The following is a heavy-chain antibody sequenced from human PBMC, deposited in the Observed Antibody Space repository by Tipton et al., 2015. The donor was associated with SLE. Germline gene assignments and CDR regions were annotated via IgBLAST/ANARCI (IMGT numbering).Heavy chain of an antibody. D-gene: IGHD2-2*01. CDR2: ITWDGYP. CDR1: GFTLEVYT. CDR3: AKDLLSSSTQYYFDT. J-gene: IGHJ4*02. V-gene: IGHV3-43*01. Sequence: SLRLSCEVSGFTLEVYTIHWVRLAPGKGLEWVSLITWDGYPYFADSVRGQFTISRDNSKNSLYLQMNSLRTGDTALYYCAKDLLSSSTQYYFDTWGQGTLVSVSS.